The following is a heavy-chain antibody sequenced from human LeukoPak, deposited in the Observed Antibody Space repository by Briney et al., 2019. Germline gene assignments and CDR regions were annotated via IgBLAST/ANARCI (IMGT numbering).Heavy chain of an antibody. CDR2: IYPSGST. J-gene: IGHJ5*02. CDR1: GGSISSYY. D-gene: IGHD3-3*01. V-gene: IGHV4-4*07. Sequence: SETLSLLRTVSGGSISSYYWSWIRQPAGKGLERIGRIYPSGSTNYNPSLKSRVTMSVDTSKNQFSLKLSSVTAADTAVYYCARQGPYYGSFNWFDPWGQGTLVTVSS. CDR3: ARQGPYYGSFNWFDP.